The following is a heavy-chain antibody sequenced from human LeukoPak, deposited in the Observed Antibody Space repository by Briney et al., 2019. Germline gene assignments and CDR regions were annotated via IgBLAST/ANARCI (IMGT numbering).Heavy chain of an antibody. J-gene: IGHJ4*02. CDR1: GFTFSSYA. CDR2: ISYDGSNK. Sequence: GGSLRLSCAASGFTFSSYAMHWVRQAPGKGLEWVAVISYDGSNKYYADSVKGRFTISRDNSKNTLYLQMNSLRAEDTAVYYCARDRSPGIVVAKYYFDYWGQGTLVTVSS. CDR3: ARDRSPGIVVAKYYFDY. V-gene: IGHV3-30-3*01. D-gene: IGHD3-22*01.